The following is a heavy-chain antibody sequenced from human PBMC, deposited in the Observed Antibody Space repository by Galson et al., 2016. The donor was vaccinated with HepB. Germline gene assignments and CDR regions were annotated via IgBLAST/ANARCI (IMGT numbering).Heavy chain of an antibody. V-gene: IGHV3-15*01. Sequence: SLRLSCAASGFTFSSYGIHWVRQAPGKGLEWVGRIRGKSDGGTTDYAAAVKGRFTISRDDSKNTLYLQMSSLTTEDTAVYYCTARAAKGGQGTLVTVSS. CDR3: TARAAK. CDR1: GFTFSSYG. D-gene: IGHD2-15*01. CDR2: IRGKSDGGTT. J-gene: IGHJ4*02.